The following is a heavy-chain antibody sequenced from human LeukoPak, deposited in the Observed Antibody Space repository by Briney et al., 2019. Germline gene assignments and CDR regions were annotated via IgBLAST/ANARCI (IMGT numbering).Heavy chain of an antibody. V-gene: IGHV4-39*01. Sequence: PETLSLTCTVSGGSISSNNYYWGWIRQPPGKGLEWIGSIYYSGSTYYNPSLKSRVTISVDTSKNQFSLKLSSVTAADTAVYYCARGRLAAVAGAIWFDPWGQGTLVTVSA. CDR3: ARGRLAAVAGAIWFDP. D-gene: IGHD6-13*01. J-gene: IGHJ5*02. CDR2: IYYSGST. CDR1: GGSISSNNYY.